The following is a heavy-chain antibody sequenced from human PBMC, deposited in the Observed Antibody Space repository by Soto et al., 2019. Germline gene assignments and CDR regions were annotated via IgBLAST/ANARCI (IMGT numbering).Heavy chain of an antibody. V-gene: IGHV4-34*01. CDR2: INHSGST. D-gene: IGHD2-15*01. J-gene: IGHJ4*02. Sequence: SETLSLTCAVYGGSFSGYYWSWIRQPPGKGLEWIGEINHSGSTNYNPSLKSRVTISVDTSKNQFSLKLSSVTAADTAVYYCAGGPSRGYCSGGSCYRPFDYWGQGTLVTVSS. CDR3: AGGPSRGYCSGGSCYRPFDY. CDR1: GGSFSGYY.